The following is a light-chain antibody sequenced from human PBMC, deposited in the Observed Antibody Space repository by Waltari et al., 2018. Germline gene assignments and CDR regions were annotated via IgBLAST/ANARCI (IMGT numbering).Light chain of an antibody. J-gene: IGKJ1*01. CDR3: QQYGSLPRT. V-gene: IGKV3-20*01. CDR1: QTVSSNY. Sequence: IVLTQSPGTLYLYPGERATLSCRTSQTVSSNYLSWDQQKLGQAPRLLIYDASSRATGIPDRFSGSGSGTDFTLTINGLEPEDFAVYYCQQYGSLPRTFGQGTRVEIK. CDR2: DAS.